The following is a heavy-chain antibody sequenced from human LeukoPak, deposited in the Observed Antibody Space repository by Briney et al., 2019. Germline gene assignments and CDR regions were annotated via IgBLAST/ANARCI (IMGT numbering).Heavy chain of an antibody. J-gene: IGHJ4*02. Sequence: PGGSLRLSCAASGFSFSSHSMNWVRQAPGKGLEWVSSISSTSSYIYYADSVKGRFTISRDNAKNSLYLQMNSLRGEDTAVYYCARDLGARSRPYSDYWGQGTLVTVSS. CDR2: ISSTSSYI. CDR1: GFSFSSHS. CDR3: ARDLGARSRPYSDY. D-gene: IGHD6-6*01. V-gene: IGHV3-21*06.